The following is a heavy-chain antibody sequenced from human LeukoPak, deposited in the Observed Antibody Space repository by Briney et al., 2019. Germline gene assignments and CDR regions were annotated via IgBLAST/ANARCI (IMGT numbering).Heavy chain of an antibody. CDR3: ARDRGYSYGTFDY. V-gene: IGHV1-69*13. CDR2: IIPIFGTA. J-gene: IGHJ4*02. Sequence: SVKVSCKASGGTLSSYAISWVRQAPGQGLEWMGGIIPIFGTANYAQKFQGRVTITADESTSTAYMELSSLRSEDTAVYYCARDRGYSYGTFDYWGQGTLVTVSS. D-gene: IGHD5-18*01. CDR1: GGTLSSYA.